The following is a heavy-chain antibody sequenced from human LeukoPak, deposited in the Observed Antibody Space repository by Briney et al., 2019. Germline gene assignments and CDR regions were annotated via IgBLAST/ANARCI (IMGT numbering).Heavy chain of an antibody. Sequence: SETLSLTCAVSGGSISSGGYSWSWLRQPPGKGLEWIGYIYHSGSTYYNPSLKSRVTISVDRSKNQFSLKLSSVTAADTAVYYCVRALTAFDYWGQGTLVTVSS. CDR2: IYHSGST. V-gene: IGHV4-30-2*01. J-gene: IGHJ4*02. CDR1: GGSISSGGYS. D-gene: IGHD1-14*01. CDR3: VRALTAFDY.